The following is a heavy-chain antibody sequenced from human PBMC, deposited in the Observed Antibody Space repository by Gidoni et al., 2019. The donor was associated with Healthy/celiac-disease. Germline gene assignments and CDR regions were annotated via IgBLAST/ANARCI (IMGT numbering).Heavy chain of an antibody. D-gene: IGHD2-8*02. V-gene: IGHV4-39*01. Sequence: QLQLQESGPGLVKPSETLSLTCTVSGGSISSSSYYWGGIRQPPGKGLEWIGSIYYSGSTYYNPSLKSRVTISVDTSKNQFSLKLSSVTAADTAVYYCASTTSGAPGYFDYWGQGTLVTVSS. J-gene: IGHJ4*02. CDR2: IYYSGST. CDR1: GGSISSSSYY. CDR3: ASTTSGAPGYFDY.